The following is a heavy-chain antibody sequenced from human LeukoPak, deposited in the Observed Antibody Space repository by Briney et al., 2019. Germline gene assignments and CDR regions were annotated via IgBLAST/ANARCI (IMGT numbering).Heavy chain of an antibody. V-gene: IGHV3-21*01. CDR3: ARDPPMNYYGSGSYYNVIYYFDY. D-gene: IGHD3-10*01. CDR2: ISSSRSYI. Sequence: NPGGSLRLSCAASGFTFSSYNMNWVRQAPGKGLEWVSSISSSRSYIYYADSVKGRFTISRDNAKNSLYLQMNSLRAEDTAVYYCARDPPMNYYGSGSYYNVIYYFDYWGQGTLVTVSS. CDR1: GFTFSSYN. J-gene: IGHJ4*02.